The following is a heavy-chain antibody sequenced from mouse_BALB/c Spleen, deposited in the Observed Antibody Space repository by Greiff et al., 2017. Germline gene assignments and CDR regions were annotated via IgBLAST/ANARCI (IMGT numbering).Heavy chain of an antibody. V-gene: IGHV14-4*02. Sequence: DVQLQESGAELVRSGASVKLSCTASGFNIKDYYMHWVKQRPEQGLEWIGWIYPENGDTEYAPKFQGKATMTADTSSNTAYLQLSSLTSEDTAVYYCNGNYGAMDYWGQGTSVTVSS. CDR1: GFNIKDYY. J-gene: IGHJ4*01. D-gene: IGHD2-1*01. CDR3: NGNYGAMDY. CDR2: IYPENGDT.